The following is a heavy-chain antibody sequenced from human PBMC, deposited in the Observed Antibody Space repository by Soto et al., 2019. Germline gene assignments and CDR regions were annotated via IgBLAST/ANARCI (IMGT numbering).Heavy chain of an antibody. J-gene: IGHJ6*02. CDR3: ASSPVTGIYYAMDV. D-gene: IGHD6-19*01. Sequence: SSETLSLTCTVSGGSINTGGYFWTWIRQHPGKGLEWIGYIASSGSTYYNPSLKGRLTIAADTSENQFSLRLTSVTAADTAVYYCASSPVTGIYYAMDVWGQGTTVTVSS. CDR1: GGSINTGGYF. CDR2: IASSGST. V-gene: IGHV4-31*03.